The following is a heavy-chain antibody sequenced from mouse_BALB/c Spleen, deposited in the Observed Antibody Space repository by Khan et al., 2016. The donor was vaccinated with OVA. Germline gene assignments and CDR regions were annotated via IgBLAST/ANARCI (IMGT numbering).Heavy chain of an antibody. CDR1: GFSLTSYG. J-gene: IGHJ4*01. CDR3: AKDRGYYAVDY. Sequence: QVQLKQSGPGLVAPSQSLSITCTVSGFSLTSYGVSWVRQPPGKGLEWLGVIWGDGNTNFHSALRSRRSISKDNSKSQVFLMLNSLPTDDTATYYCAKDRGYYAVDYWGQGTSVTVSS. V-gene: IGHV2-3*01. CDR2: IWGDGNT.